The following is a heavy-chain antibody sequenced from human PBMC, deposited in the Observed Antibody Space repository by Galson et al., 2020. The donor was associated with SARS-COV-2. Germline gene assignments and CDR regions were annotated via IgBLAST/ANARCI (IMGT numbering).Heavy chain of an antibody. CDR3: ARFRTGTAILYNWFDP. J-gene: IGHJ5*02. V-gene: IGHV4-39*01. D-gene: IGHD6-13*01. Sequence: ASETLSLTCTVSGGSISSSSYYWGWIRQPPGKGLEWIGSIYYSGSTYYNPSLKSRVTISVDTSKNQFSLKLSSVTAADTAVYYCARFRTGTAILYNWFDPWGQGTLVTVSS. CDR2: IYYSGST. CDR1: GGSISSSSYY.